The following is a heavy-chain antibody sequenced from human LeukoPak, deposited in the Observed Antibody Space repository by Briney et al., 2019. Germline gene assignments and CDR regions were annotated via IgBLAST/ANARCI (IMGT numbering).Heavy chain of an antibody. CDR1: GLSLSNSA. V-gene: IGHV3-23*01. CDR3: AKGAYDYIEMGYFDY. J-gene: IGHJ4*02. Sequence: PGGSLRLSCAASGLSLSNSAMSWVRQAPGKGLEWVSLIIASSGSTFYADSVKGRFTISRDNSKNTLYLQMNSLRAEDTAVYYCAKGAYDYIEMGYFDYWGREPWSPSPQ. D-gene: IGHD5-12*01. CDR2: IIASSGST.